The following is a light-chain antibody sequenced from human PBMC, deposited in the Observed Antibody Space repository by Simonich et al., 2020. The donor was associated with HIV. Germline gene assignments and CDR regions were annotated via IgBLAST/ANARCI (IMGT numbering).Light chain of an antibody. CDR1: QDIANY. V-gene: IGKV1-33*01. CDR3: QQYDNLPYT. Sequence: DIPMTQSPSSLSASVGDRVTITCQASQDIANYLNWYQQKPGKAPKLLIFDASNLETGVPSRFSGNASGTDFTFTITSLRPEDIATYYCQQYDNLPYTFGQGTKLEIK. CDR2: DAS. J-gene: IGKJ2*01.